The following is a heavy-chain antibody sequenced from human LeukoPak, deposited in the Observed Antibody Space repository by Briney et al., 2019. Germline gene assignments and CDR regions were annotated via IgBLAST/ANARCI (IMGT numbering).Heavy chain of an antibody. CDR3: AKDRKPYGSGSYYQDY. D-gene: IGHD3-10*01. CDR1: GFTFSSYG. J-gene: IGHJ4*02. Sequence: PGGSLRLSCAASGFTFSSYGMHWVRQAPGKGLEWVAVTSYDGSNKYYADSVKGRFTISRDNSKNTLYLQMNSLRAEDTAVYYCAKDRKPYGSGSYYQDYWGQGTLVTVSS. CDR2: TSYDGSNK. V-gene: IGHV3-30*18.